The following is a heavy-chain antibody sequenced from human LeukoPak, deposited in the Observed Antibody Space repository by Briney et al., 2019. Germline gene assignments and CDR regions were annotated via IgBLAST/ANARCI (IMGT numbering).Heavy chain of an antibody. J-gene: IGHJ3*02. Sequence: PSETLSLTCAVYGGSFSGYYWSWIRQPPGKGLEWIGEINHSGSTNYNPSLKSRVTISVDTSKNQFSLKLSSVTAADTAVYYCARETPSYDAFDIWGQGIMVTVSS. CDR2: INHSGST. CDR1: GGSFSGYY. CDR3: ARETPSYDAFDI. V-gene: IGHV4-34*01. D-gene: IGHD1-26*01.